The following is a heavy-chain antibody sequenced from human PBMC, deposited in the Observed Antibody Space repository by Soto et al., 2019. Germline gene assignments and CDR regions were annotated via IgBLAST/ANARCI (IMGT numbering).Heavy chain of an antibody. CDR1: GFTFSSYG. J-gene: IGHJ4*02. D-gene: IGHD5-18*01. Sequence: QVQLVESGGGLVQPGRSLRLSCAASGFTFSSYGMHWVRQAPGKGLEWVAGIWSDGSNKYYADSVSGRVTFSRDNSKNTLYLQMNSMSAEDKDVYYCAREGYSDGFSYWGQGTLVTVSS. V-gene: IGHV3-33*01. CDR3: AREGYSDGFSY. CDR2: IWSDGSNK.